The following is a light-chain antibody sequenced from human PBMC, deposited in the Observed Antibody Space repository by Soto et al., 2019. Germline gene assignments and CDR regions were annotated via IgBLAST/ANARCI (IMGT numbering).Light chain of an antibody. CDR2: AAS. J-gene: IGKJ1*01. CDR1: QGISNY. CDR3: TKYTSAPWT. Sequence: DIPMTQSPSSLSASVGDRVTITCRASQGISNYLAWYQQKPGKVPKLLIYAASTLQSGVPSRFSGSGSGTDFTLTIRSLQPEAVATYYCTKYTSAPWTFGQGTKVEIK. V-gene: IGKV1-27*01.